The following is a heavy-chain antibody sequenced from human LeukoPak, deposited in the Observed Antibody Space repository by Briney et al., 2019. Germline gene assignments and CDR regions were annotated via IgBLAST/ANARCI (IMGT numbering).Heavy chain of an antibody. J-gene: IGHJ4*02. CDR2: LVYDARS. CDR3: ARDLSAAFDL. V-gene: IGHV3-33*01. Sequence: GGSLRLSCAASGFPFSSYGMHWVRQAPGKGLEWVARLVYDARSDYANSVKGRFSISRDDSKNTLFLDMSNLRVEDTALYYCARDLSAAFDLWGQGVLVTVSS. CDR1: GFPFSSYG. D-gene: IGHD6-19*01.